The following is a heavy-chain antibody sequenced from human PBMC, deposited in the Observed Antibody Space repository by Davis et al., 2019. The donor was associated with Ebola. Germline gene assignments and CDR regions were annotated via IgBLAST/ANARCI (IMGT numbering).Heavy chain of an antibody. CDR3: ARVREWYGD. CDR1: GFTFSSYW. Sequence: HTGGSLRLSCAASGFTFSSYWMHWVRQAPGKGPVWVSRINCDGSSTSYADSVKGRFTISRGNAKNTLYLQMNSLRAEDTAVYYCARVREWYGDWGQGTLVTVSS. D-gene: IGHD3-3*01. V-gene: IGHV3-74*01. J-gene: IGHJ4*02. CDR2: INCDGSST.